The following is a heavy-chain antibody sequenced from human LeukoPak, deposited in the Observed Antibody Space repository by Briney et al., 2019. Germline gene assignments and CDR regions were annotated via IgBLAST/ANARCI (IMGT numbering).Heavy chain of an antibody. J-gene: IGHJ3*02. D-gene: IGHD2-21*02. CDR1: GGTFSSYA. CDR2: IIPIFGTA. CDR3: ARNPCGGDCYSDPNDAFDI. Sequence: SVKVSCKASGGTFSSYAISWVRQAPGQGLEWMGGIIPIFGTANYAQKFQGRVTITTDESTSTAYMELSSLRSEDTAVYYCARNPCGGDCYSDPNDAFDIWGQGTMVTVSS. V-gene: IGHV1-69*05.